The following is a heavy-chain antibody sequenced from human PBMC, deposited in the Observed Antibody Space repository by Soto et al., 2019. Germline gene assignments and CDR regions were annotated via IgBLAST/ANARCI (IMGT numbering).Heavy chain of an antibody. V-gene: IGHV1-18*01. CDR2: ISAYNGNT. D-gene: IGHD3-10*01. Sequence: ASVKVSCKSSGYTFTSYGISCVRQAPGQGLEWMGWISAYNGNTNYAQKLQGRVTMTTDTSTSTAYMELRSLRVEDTAVYYCARDPYGSGNYWGQGTLVTVS. J-gene: IGHJ4*02. CDR3: ARDPYGSGNY. CDR1: GYTFTSYG.